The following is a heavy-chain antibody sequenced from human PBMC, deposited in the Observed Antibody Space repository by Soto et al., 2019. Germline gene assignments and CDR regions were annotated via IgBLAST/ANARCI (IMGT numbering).Heavy chain of an antibody. CDR1: GFTFSSYS. D-gene: IGHD6-13*01. Sequence: GGSLRLSCAASGFTFSSYSMNWVRQAPGKGLEWVSSISSSSSYIYYADSVKGRFTISRDNAKNSLYLQMNSLRAEDTAVYYCARDMIAAAQATFDYWGQGTLVTVSS. V-gene: IGHV3-21*01. J-gene: IGHJ4*02. CDR2: ISSSSSYI. CDR3: ARDMIAAAQATFDY.